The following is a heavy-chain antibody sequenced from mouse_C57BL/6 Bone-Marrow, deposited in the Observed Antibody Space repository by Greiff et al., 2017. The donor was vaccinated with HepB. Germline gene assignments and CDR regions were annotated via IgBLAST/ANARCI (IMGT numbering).Heavy chain of an antibody. J-gene: IGHJ4*01. CDR3: ARPIYYGNYVGAMDY. V-gene: IGHV5-6*01. Sequence: EVQRVESGGDLVKPGGSLKLSCAASGFTFSSYGMSWVRQTPDKRLEWVATISSGGSYTYYPDSVKGRFTISRDNAKNTLYLQMSSLKSEDTAMYYCARPIYYGNYVGAMDYWGQGTSVTVSS. CDR1: GFTFSSYG. D-gene: IGHD2-1*01. CDR2: ISSGGSYT.